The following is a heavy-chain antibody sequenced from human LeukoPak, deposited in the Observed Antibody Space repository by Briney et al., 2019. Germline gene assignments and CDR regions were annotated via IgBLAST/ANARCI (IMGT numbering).Heavy chain of an antibody. Sequence: PGGSLRLSCLTSGFTFSTNAMSWVRQAPGKGLEWISAISGSGGSTYYADSVKGRFTISRDNSKNTLYLQMNSLRAEDTAVYYCAKANTAMVNHYYYGMDVWGQGTTVTVSS. CDR1: GFTFSTNA. D-gene: IGHD5-18*01. CDR2: ISGSGGST. V-gene: IGHV3-23*01. CDR3: AKANTAMVNHYYYGMDV. J-gene: IGHJ6*02.